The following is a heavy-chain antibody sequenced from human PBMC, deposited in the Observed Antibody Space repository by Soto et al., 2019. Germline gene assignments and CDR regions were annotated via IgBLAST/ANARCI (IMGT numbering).Heavy chain of an antibody. V-gene: IGHV3-49*03. CDR3: TREGGWYSAYIDY. D-gene: IGHD6-19*01. CDR1: GFTFGDYA. CDR2: IRSKAYGGTT. Sequence: GGSLRLSCTASGFTFGDYAMSWFRQAPGKGLEWVGFIRSKAYGGTTEYAASVKGRFTISRDDSKSIAYLQMNSLKTEDTAVYYCTREGGWYSAYIDYWGQGTLVTVSS. J-gene: IGHJ4*02.